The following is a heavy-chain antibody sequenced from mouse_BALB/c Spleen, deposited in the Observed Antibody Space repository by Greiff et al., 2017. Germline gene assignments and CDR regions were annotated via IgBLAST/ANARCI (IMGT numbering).Heavy chain of an antibody. V-gene: IGHV1-7*01. J-gene: IGHJ4*01. CDR1: GYTFTSYW. Sequence: VQLQQSGAELAKPGASVKMSCKASGYTFTSYWMHWVKQRPGQGLEWIGYINPSTGYTEYNQKFKDKATLTADKSSSTAYMQLSSLTSEDSAVYYCARDYYGRGYAMDYWGQGTSVTVSS. D-gene: IGHD1-1*01. CDR2: INPSTGYT. CDR3: ARDYYGRGYAMDY.